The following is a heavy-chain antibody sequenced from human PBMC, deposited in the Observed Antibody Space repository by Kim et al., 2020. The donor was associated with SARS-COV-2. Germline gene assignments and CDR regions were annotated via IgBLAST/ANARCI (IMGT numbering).Heavy chain of an antibody. Sequence: GGSLRLSCEGSGFTFEDYGMSWVRQVPGKGLEWVAGITWSGGRTTSAESVKDRSTISRDNAKNSLYLQINNLRVEDTTFYYCAREWGAVTETWFGPWGRGTLVTVSS. CDR2: ITWSGGRT. V-gene: IGHV3-20*04. CDR1: GFTFEDYG. D-gene: IGHD6-19*01. CDR3: AREWGAVTETWFGP. J-gene: IGHJ5*02.